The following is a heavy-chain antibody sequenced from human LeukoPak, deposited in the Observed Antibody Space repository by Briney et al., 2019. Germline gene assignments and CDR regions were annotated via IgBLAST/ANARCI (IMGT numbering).Heavy chain of an antibody. Sequence: ASVKVSCKASGYTFTSYGISWVRQAPGQGLEWMGWISAYNGNTNYAQKLQGRVTMTTDTSTSTAHMELRSLRSDDTAVYYCARTQYSSSWYSIDNWFDPWGQGTLVTASS. D-gene: IGHD6-13*01. V-gene: IGHV1-18*01. J-gene: IGHJ5*02. CDR1: GYTFTSYG. CDR3: ARTQYSSSWYSIDNWFDP. CDR2: ISAYNGNT.